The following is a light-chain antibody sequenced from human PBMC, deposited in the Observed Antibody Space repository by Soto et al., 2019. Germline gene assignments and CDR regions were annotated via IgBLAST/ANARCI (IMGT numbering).Light chain of an antibody. CDR2: ANN. CDR1: SSNIGAGYD. Sequence: QSALAQPASVSGAPGQRVTISCTGSSSNIGAGYDVHWYQQLPGAAPKLLIYANNNRPSGVPDRFSGSKSGTSASLAITGLQAEDEADYYCQSYDRSLSGSVFGAGTKGTVL. J-gene: IGLJ1*01. V-gene: IGLV1-40*01. CDR3: QSYDRSLSGSV.